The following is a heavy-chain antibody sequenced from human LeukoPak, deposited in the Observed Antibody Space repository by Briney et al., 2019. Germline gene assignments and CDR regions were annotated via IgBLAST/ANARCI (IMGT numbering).Heavy chain of an antibody. V-gene: IGHV4-59*12. D-gene: IGHD3-16*01. CDR2: IYYSGST. CDR3: ARGADYVWGAAFDI. Sequence: PSETLSLTCTVSGGSISIYYWSWIRQPPGKGLEWIGYIYYSGSTNYNPSLKSRVTISVDTSKNQFSLKLSSVTAADTAVYYCARGADYVWGAAFDIWGQGTMVTVSS. CDR1: GGSISIYY. J-gene: IGHJ3*02.